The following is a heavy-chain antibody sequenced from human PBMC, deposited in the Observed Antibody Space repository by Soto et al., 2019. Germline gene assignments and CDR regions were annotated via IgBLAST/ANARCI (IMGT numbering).Heavy chain of an antibody. D-gene: IGHD2-15*01. CDR1: GYTFTRSG. CDR2: INPDNGNT. V-gene: IGHV1-18*01. CDR3: ATDDTDEYSRVFHY. J-gene: IGHJ4*02. Sequence: GASVKVSCKASGYTFTRSGISWVRQAPGQGLEWLGWINPDNGNTNYAQHLQGRVSLTTDTSTSTAYMDLRSLRSDDTAVYYCATDDTDEYSRVFHYWGQGTLVTVSS.